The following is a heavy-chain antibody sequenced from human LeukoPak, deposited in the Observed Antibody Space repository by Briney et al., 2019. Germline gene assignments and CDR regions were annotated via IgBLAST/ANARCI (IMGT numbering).Heavy chain of an antibody. CDR1: GFTFSSYG. V-gene: IGHV3-30*02. Sequence: GGSLRLSCAASGFTFSSYGMNWVRQAPGKGLEWVAFTRYDEDNKYYADSVKGRFTISRDNSKNTLYLQMNSLRAEDTAIYYCAKDVRITRIASILDYWGQGTLVTVSS. CDR3: AKDVRITRIASILDY. J-gene: IGHJ4*02. CDR2: TRYDEDNK. D-gene: IGHD3-22*01.